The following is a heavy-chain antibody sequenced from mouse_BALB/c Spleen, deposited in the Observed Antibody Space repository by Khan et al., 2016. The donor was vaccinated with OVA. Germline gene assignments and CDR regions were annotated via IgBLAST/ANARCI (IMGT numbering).Heavy chain of an antibody. CDR3: ARGNSYGYYLDY. D-gene: IGHD1-1*01. CDR1: GYSITSGYA. Sequence: VQLKESGPGLVKPSQSLSLTCTVTGYSITSGYAWNWIRQFPGNKLEWMGYISYSGVTSYTPSLKSRISITRDTSKNQFFLQLNSVTTEDTATYYSARGNSYGYYLDYWGQGTTLTVSS. J-gene: IGHJ2*01. V-gene: IGHV3-2*02. CDR2: ISYSGVT.